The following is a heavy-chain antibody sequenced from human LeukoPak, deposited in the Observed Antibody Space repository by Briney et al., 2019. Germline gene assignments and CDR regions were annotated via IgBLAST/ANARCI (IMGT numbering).Heavy chain of an antibody. D-gene: IGHD3-3*01. CDR1: GYSFSNYA. CDR2: ISAYNGNT. V-gene: IGHV1-18*01. J-gene: IGHJ6*03. Sequence: SVTVSCKASGYSFSNYAMNWLRQAPGQGVEGMGWISAYNGNTNYAQKLQGRVTMTTDTSTSTAYMELRSLRSDDTAVYYCARATSPSYYDFWSGFFHGDYYYYYMDVWGKGTTVTVSS. CDR3: ARATSPSYYDFWSGFFHGDYYYYYMDV.